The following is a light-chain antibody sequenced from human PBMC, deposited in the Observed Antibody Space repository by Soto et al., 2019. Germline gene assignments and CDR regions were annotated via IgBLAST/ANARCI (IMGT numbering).Light chain of an antibody. Sequence: QSVLTQPPSASGTPGQAVSISCSGSDSNIGSNYVYWYQQVPGMAPKLLIFRNDQRPSGVPDRFSGFKSGTSASLGISGLLPEDEAFYYCAARDDRLNGNLFGTGTKLTVL. CDR2: RND. V-gene: IGLV1-47*01. CDR3: AARDDRLNGNL. J-gene: IGLJ1*01. CDR1: DSNIGSNY.